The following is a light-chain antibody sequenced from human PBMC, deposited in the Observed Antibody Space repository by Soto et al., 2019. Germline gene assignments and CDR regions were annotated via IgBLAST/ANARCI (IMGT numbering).Light chain of an antibody. CDR2: WAS. CDR3: PQYYDIPWT. J-gene: IGKJ1*01. CDR1: QSIFYNPNNKNY. V-gene: IGKV4-1*01. Sequence: DIVMTQSPDSLAVSLGERATINCESSQSIFYNPNNKNYLGWYQQKPGQPPKLLIYWASTRESGVPERFSGSLCGTDIPLYISGLQAEDVAVYYSPQYYDIPWTFGQGTKGEIK.